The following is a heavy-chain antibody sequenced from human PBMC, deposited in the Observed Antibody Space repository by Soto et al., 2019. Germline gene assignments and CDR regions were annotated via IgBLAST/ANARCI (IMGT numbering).Heavy chain of an antibody. CDR1: GYTLSSYY. V-gene: IGHV1-46*01. CDR3: ARGDSEDLSSYYYHLV. J-gene: IGHJ4*02. D-gene: IGHD3-22*01. CDR2: INPSCGST. Sequence: ASVKVSCKASGYTLSSYYMHWVRQAPGLGLAWMGIINPSCGSTSYAQKYQGRVTMTSDTSTTTVYMELSSLRSEDTAVYYCARGDSEDLSSYYYHLVWGQGTLVTVSS.